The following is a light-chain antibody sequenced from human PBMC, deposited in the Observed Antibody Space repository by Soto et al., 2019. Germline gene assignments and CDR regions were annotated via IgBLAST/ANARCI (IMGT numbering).Light chain of an antibody. V-gene: IGLV4-69*01. J-gene: IGLJ3*02. Sequence: QLVLTQSPSASASLGASVKLTCTLSSGHSSYAIAWHQQQPEKGPRYLMNLNRDGSHSKGDGIPDRFSGSSSGAVRYLTISSLQSEDEADYYCQTWGTGIQVFGGGTKLTVL. CDR1: SGHSSYA. CDR3: QTWGTGIQV. CDR2: LNRDGSH.